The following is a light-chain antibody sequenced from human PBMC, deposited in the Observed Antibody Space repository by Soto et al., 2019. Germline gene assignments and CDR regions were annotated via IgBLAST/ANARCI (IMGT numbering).Light chain of an antibody. CDR3: QQYESLPFT. CDR2: EAS. Sequence: DIQMTQSPSFLSASVGDRVTITCQATEDISKYLNWFQKKPGKAPKLLIYEASTLEAGVPSRFTGSGSVTTFTFTITDLQPDDIATYYCQQYESLPFTFGPGTTVNI. J-gene: IGKJ3*01. CDR1: EDISKY. V-gene: IGKV1-33*01.